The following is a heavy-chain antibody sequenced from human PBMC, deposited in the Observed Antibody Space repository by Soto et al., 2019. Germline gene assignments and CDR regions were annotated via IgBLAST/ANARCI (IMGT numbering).Heavy chain of an antibody. Sequence: SETLSLTCAVYGGSFSGYYWTWIRQPPGKGLEWIAEINHSGRSNSNPSLKSRVTVSVDTSKNQFSLKLSSVTAADTAVYYCARGISMTVEVQRDAPDKYFFDSWGQGTLVTVSS. V-gene: IGHV4-34*01. D-gene: IGHD3-22*01. J-gene: IGHJ4*02. CDR1: GGSFSGYY. CDR3: ARGISMTVEVQRDAPDKYFFDS. CDR2: INHSGRS.